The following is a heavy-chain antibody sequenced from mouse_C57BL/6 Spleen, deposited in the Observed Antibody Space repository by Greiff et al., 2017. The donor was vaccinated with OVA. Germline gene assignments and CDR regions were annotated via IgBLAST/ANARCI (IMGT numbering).Heavy chain of an antibody. Sequence: VQLQQSGPELVKPGASVKISCKASGYAFSSSWMNWVKQKPGKGLEWIGRIYPGDGDTNYNGKFKGKATLTADKSSSTAYMQLSSLTSEDSAVYFCARSSGNYGFYWYYDVWGTGTTVTVAS. CDR1: GYAFSSSW. J-gene: IGHJ1*03. D-gene: IGHD2-1*01. V-gene: IGHV1-82*01. CDR3: ARSSGNYGFYWYYDV. CDR2: IYPGDGDT.